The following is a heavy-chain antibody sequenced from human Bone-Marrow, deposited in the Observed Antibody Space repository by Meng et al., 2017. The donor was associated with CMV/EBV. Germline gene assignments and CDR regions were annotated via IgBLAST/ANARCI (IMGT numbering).Heavy chain of an antibody. J-gene: IGHJ4*02. CDR2: ISSSSSYI. V-gene: IGHV3-21*04. CDR1: GFTFSSYS. D-gene: IGHD3-22*01. Sequence: GESLKISCAASGFTFSSYSMNWVRQAPGKGLEWVSSISSSSSYIYYADSVKGRFTISRDNAKNTLYLQMNSLRAEDTAVYYCAKGHPYYYDSSGLDYWGQGTLVIVSS. CDR3: AKGHPYYYDSSGLDY.